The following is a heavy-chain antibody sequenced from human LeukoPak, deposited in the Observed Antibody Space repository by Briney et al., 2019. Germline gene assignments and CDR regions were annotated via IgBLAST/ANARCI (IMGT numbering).Heavy chain of an antibody. V-gene: IGHV4-39*07. CDR2: INHSGST. J-gene: IGHJ3*02. D-gene: IGHD3-3*01. Sequence: SETLSLTCTVSGGSISSGGYYWSWIRQPPGKGLEWIGEINHSGSTNYNPSLKSRVTISVDTSKNQFSLKLSSVTAADTAVYYCARGSYDFWSGYLSADAFDIWGQGTMVTVSS. CDR3: ARGSYDFWSGYLSADAFDI. CDR1: GGSISSGGYY.